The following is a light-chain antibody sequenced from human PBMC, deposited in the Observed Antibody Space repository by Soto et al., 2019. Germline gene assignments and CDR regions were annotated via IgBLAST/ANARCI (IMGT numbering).Light chain of an antibody. CDR2: AAS. Sequence: DIQMTQSPSFLSASVADRVTITCRASQSIRRSLNWYQQKPGKAPNLLIYAASSLQTGVPSRFTGSGSGTDFTLTISNLQPEDFAVYYCQQTYSSPRTFGQGTKVEIK. CDR3: QQTYSSPRT. CDR1: QSIRRS. J-gene: IGKJ1*01. V-gene: IGKV1-39*01.